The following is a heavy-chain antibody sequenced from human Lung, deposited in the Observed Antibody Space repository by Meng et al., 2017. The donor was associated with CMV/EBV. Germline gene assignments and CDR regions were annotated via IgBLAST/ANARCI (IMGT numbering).Heavy chain of an antibody. D-gene: IGHD5-18*01. J-gene: IGHJ5*02. V-gene: IGHV3-30*04. CDR3: ARDHGYSYGSGWFDP. CDR1: GFTFSIYA. Sequence: SGFTFSIYAMHWVRQAPGKGLEWVAVISYDGSNKYYADSVKGRFTISRDNSKNTLYLQMNSLRAEDTAVYYCARDHGYSYGSGWFDPWGQGTLVTVSS. CDR2: ISYDGSNK.